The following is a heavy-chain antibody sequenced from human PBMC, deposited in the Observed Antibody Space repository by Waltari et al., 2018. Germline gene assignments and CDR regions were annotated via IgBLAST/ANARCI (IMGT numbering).Heavy chain of an antibody. V-gene: IGHV4-4*07. CDR1: GGSISSYY. J-gene: IGHJ4*02. CDR2: IYTSGST. CDR3: ARTTARWNYFDY. D-gene: IGHD1-1*01. Sequence: QVQLQESGPGLVKPSETLSLTCTVSGGSISSYYWSWIRQPAGKGLGGIGRIYTSGSTNYTPSLKSRVTMSVDTSKNQFSLKLSSVTAADTAVYYCARTTARWNYFDYWGQGTLVTVSS.